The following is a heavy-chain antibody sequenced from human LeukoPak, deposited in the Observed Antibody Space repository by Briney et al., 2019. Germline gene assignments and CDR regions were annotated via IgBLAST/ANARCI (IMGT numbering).Heavy chain of an antibody. CDR3: ARERRGSYYAFES. CDR1: GFSVSDYS. J-gene: IGHJ4*02. Sequence: SGGSLRLSCAASGFSVSDYSISWIRQSPGKGPEWISYVMSGRGSTNYADSVKGRFTISRDNAKSSVALQLDGLRADDTAVYFCARERRGSYYAFESWGQGTLVTVSS. V-gene: IGHV3-11*05. D-gene: IGHD3-16*01. CDR2: VMSGRGST.